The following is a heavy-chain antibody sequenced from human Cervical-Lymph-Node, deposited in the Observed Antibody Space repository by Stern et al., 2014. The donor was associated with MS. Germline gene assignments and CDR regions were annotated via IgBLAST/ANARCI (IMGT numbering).Heavy chain of an antibody. D-gene: IGHD2/OR15-2a*01. CDR2: INRNGGST. CDR3: ARDEYKSRNYGMDV. CDR1: GYTFNNYY. V-gene: IGHV1-46*02. J-gene: IGHJ6*02. Sequence: VQLEESGAEVKKPGASVKVSCKASGYTFNNYYIHWVRQAPGPGLEWMWIINRNGGSTRDAQKFQGRVTMTSDTSTSTVYMELSGLRSEDTAVYYCARDEYKSRNYGMDVWGQGTTVIVSS.